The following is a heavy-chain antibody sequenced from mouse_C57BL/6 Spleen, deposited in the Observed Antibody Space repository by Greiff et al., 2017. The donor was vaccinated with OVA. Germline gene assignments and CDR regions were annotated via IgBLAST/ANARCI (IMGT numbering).Heavy chain of an antibody. Sequence: EVQLQQSGPELVKPGASVKISCKASGYSFTDYNMNWVKQSNGKSLEWIGVINPNYGTTSYNQKFKGKATLTVDQSSSTAYMQLNSLTSDDSAVYCWARGEDSNYRSYAKDYWGQGTSVTVSS. CDR3: ARGEDSNYRSYAKDY. J-gene: IGHJ4*01. CDR2: INPNYGTT. D-gene: IGHD2-5*01. CDR1: GYSFTDYN. V-gene: IGHV1-39*01.